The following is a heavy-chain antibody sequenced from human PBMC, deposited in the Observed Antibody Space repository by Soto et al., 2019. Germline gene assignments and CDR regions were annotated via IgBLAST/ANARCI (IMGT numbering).Heavy chain of an antibody. D-gene: IGHD3-22*01. V-gene: IGHV1-8*01. CDR2: MNPNSGNT. CDR1: GYTFTSYD. CDR3: ARAPSSGYYYDFDY. J-gene: IGHJ4*02. Sequence: QVQLVQSGAEVKKPGASVKVSCKASGYTFTSYDINWVRQATGQGLEWMGWMNPNSGNTGYAQKFQGRVTMTRNNSISTAYMELSSLRSEDTAVYYCARAPSSGYYYDFDYWGQGTLVTVSS.